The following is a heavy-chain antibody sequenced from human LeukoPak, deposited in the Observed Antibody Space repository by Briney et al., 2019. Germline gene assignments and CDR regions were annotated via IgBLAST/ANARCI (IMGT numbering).Heavy chain of an antibody. Sequence: ASVKVSCKASGYTFTSYAMNWVRQAPGQGLEWMGWINTTTGNPTYAQGFTGRFVFSLDTSVSTAYLQISSLKAEDTAVYYCAQTPYYYDSSGYPFDYWGQGTLVTVSS. J-gene: IGHJ4*02. V-gene: IGHV7-4-1*02. CDR2: INTTTGNP. D-gene: IGHD3-22*01. CDR1: GYTFTSYA. CDR3: AQTPYYYDSSGYPFDY.